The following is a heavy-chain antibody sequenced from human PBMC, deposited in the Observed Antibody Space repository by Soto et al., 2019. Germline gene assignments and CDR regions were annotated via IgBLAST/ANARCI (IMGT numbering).Heavy chain of an antibody. CDR1: GFTFSSYA. J-gene: IGHJ6*02. Sequence: QVQLVESGGGVVQPGRSLRLSCAASGFTFSSYAMYWVRQAPGKGLEWMTVISYDGNNKYYADSVKGRFTISRDNSKHTLYLQMNSLRAEDTAVYYCARAGCDGGSCYTLVGLRYGMDVWGQGTTVTVSS. CDR2: ISYDGNNK. V-gene: IGHV3-30-3*01. CDR3: ARAGCDGGSCYTLVGLRYGMDV. D-gene: IGHD2-15*01.